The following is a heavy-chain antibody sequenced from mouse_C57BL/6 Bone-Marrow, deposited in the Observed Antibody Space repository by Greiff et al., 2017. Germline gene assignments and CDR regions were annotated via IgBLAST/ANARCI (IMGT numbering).Heavy chain of an antibody. CDR1: GYTFTSYW. CDR2: IDPSDGYT. D-gene: IGHD4-1*01. Sequence: VMLQQPGAELVKPGASVKLSCKASGYTFTSYWMKWVKQRPGQGLEWIGEIDPSDGYTNYNQKFKGKATLTVDTSSSTAYMQLSSLTSEDAEVAVCARNGDDWDFDVWGTGTTVTVSS. V-gene: IGHV1-50*01. J-gene: IGHJ1*03. CDR3: ARNGDDWDFDV.